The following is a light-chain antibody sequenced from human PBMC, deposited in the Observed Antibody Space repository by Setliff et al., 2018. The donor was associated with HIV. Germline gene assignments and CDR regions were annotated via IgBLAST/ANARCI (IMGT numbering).Light chain of an antibody. CDR2: EVS. CDR1: SSDVGTYNF. Sequence: QSALTQPRSVSGSPGQSVTISCSGFSSDVGTYNFVSWYQQHPGKAPKLMIYEVSNRPSWVSNRFSGSKSGNTASLTISGLQAEDEADYYCSSYTFSSTPYVFGTGTKSPS. V-gene: IGLV2-14*01. J-gene: IGLJ1*01. CDR3: SSYTFSSTPYV.